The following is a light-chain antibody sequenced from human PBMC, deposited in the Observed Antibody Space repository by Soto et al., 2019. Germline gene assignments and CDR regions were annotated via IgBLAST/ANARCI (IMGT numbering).Light chain of an antibody. V-gene: IGKV1-5*03. J-gene: IGKJ4*01. CDR2: KAS. CDR1: QSISDW. Sequence: DIQMTQSPSTLSASVGDRVTITCRASQSISDWLAWYQQMPGKAPKLLIYKASSLESGVPSRFSGSGSGTEFTLTISGLQPDDFATYHCQQYNSYPLTFGGVTKVEIK. CDR3: QQYNSYPLT.